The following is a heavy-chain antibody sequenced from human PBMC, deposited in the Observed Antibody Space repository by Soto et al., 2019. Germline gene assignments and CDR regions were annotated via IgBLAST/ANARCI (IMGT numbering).Heavy chain of an antibody. D-gene: IGHD3-22*01. CDR2: INHSGTA. CDR1: GGSFSRFY. V-gene: IGHV4-34*01. Sequence: SETLSLTCGVYGGSFSRFYHNWIRQSPGKGLEWIGEINHSGTANYSPSLKGRVTMSVDTSKNQFSLRLRSVTAADTAVYFCARGQESTYDTSGYLPYYYYGLDVWGQGTTVTVSS. J-gene: IGHJ6*02. CDR3: ARGQESTYDTSGYLPYYYYGLDV.